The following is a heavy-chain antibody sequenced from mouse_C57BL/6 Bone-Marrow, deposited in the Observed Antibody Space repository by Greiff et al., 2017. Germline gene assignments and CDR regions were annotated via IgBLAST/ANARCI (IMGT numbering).Heavy chain of an antibody. CDR1: GYTFTSYW. V-gene: IGHV1-50*01. J-gene: IGHJ3*01. CDR3: AREGVLLRPFAY. D-gene: IGHD1-1*01. Sequence: QVQLQQPGAELVKPGASVKLSCKASGYTFTSYWMQWVKQRPGQGLEWIGEIDPSDSYTNYNKKFKGKATLTVDTSSSTAYMQLGSLTSEDSAVSYYAREGVLLRPFAYWGQGTLVTVSA. CDR2: IDPSDSYT.